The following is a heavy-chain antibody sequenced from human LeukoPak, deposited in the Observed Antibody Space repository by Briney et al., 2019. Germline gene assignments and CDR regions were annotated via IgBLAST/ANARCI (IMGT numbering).Heavy chain of an antibody. CDR3: ARANYYGSGSNPRFYGMDV. CDR1: GFTFSDFY. Sequence: GGSLRLSCAASGFTFSDFYMSWIRQAPGKGLEWVSYIRSSGNTIYYADSVKGRFTISRDNAKNSPYLQMNSLRAEDTAVYYCARANYYGSGSNPRFYGMDVWGQGTTVTVSS. J-gene: IGHJ6*02. V-gene: IGHV3-11*01. CDR2: IRSSGNTI. D-gene: IGHD3-10*01.